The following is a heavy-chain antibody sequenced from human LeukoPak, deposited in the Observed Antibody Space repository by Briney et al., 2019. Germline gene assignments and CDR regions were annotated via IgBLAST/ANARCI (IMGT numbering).Heavy chain of an antibody. Sequence: GTSLRLSCAASRFAFSDFDKSWVRQAPGKGLEWVANIKQDGSEKYYVDSVKGRFTISRDNAKNSLYLQMNSLRAEDTAVYYCARDTDGDYAYYFDYWGQGTLVTVSS. V-gene: IGHV3-7*03. CDR1: RFAFSDFD. D-gene: IGHD4-17*01. CDR3: ARDTDGDYAYYFDY. J-gene: IGHJ4*02. CDR2: IKQDGSEK.